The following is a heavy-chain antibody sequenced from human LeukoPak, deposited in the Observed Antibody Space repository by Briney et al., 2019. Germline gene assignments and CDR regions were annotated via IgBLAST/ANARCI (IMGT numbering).Heavy chain of an antibody. CDR2: IYPGDSDT. CDR3: ARRGAAAGTRPGDYYFDS. D-gene: IGHD6-13*01. Sequence: GESLKISCKGSGYRFTSYWIGWVRQMPGKGLEWMGIIYPGDSDTRYSPSFQGQVTISADKSISTAYLQWSSLKASDTAVYYCARRGAAAGTRPGDYYFDSWGQGTLVTVSS. J-gene: IGHJ4*02. V-gene: IGHV5-51*01. CDR1: GYRFTSYW.